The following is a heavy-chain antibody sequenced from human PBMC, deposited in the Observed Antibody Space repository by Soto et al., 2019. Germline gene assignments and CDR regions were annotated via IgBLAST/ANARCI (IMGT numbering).Heavy chain of an antibody. CDR3: ARDLRYCSSTSCYTASSGPAY. CDR1: GYTFTSYG. D-gene: IGHD2-2*02. Sequence: QVQLVQSGAEVKKPGASVKVSCKASGYTFTSYGISWVRQAPGQGLEWMGWISAYNGNTNYAQKLQGRVTMTTDTSTSTAYMELRSLRSDDTAVYYCARDLRYCSSTSCYTASSGPAYGGQGTLVTVSS. CDR2: ISAYNGNT. J-gene: IGHJ4*02. V-gene: IGHV1-18*01.